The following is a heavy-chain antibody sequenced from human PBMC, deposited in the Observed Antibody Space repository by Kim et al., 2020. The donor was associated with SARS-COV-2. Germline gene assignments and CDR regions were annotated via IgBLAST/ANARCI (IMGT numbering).Heavy chain of an antibody. CDR3: ARQRGYYYYYMDV. V-gene: IGHV5-51*01. J-gene: IGHJ6*03. Sequence: YRPSFQGKVTNSADKSISTAYLQWSSLKASDTAMYYCARQRGYYYYYMDVWGKGTTVTVSS.